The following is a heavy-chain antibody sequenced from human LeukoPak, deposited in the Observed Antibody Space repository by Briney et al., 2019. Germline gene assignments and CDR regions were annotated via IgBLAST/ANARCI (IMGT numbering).Heavy chain of an antibody. CDR2: IKSKTDGGTT. CDR1: GLTFSNAW. D-gene: IGHD3-10*01. Sequence: GGSLSLSCAASGLTFSNAWMSWVRQAPGRGLEWVGRIKSKTDGGTTDYAETVKGRFPISRYNSKNSLYLQMNSMKTEDTAVYYCTTDPMVRGGGINYFDYWGQGTLVTVSS. J-gene: IGHJ4*02. V-gene: IGHV3-15*01. CDR3: TTDPMVRGGGINYFDY.